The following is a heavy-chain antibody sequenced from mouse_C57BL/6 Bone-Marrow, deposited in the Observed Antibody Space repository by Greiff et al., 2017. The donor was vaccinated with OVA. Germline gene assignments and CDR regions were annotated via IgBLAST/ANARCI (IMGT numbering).Heavy chain of an antibody. CDR3: ARDLGLYLFAY. CDR2: ISDGGSYT. J-gene: IGHJ3*01. Sequence: EVMLVESGGGLVKPGGSLKLSCAASGFTFSSYAMSWVRQTPEKRLEWVATISDGGSYTYYPDNVKGRFTISRDNAKNNLYLQMSHLKSEDTAMYYCARDLGLYLFAYWGQGTLVTVSA. V-gene: IGHV5-4*01. D-gene: IGHD2-12*01. CDR1: GFTFSSYA.